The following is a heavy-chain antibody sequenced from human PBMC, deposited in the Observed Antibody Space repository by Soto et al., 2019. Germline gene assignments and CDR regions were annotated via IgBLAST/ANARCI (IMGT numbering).Heavy chain of an antibody. J-gene: IGHJ5*02. Sequence: GASVKVSCKASGYTFTSYDINWVRQANGQGLEWMGWMNPNSGNTGYAQKFQGRVTMTRNTSISTAYMELSSLRSEDTAVYYCARARRIVVVPAAKGYWFDPWGQGTPVTVYS. CDR3: ARARRIVVVPAAKGYWFDP. CDR2: MNPNSGNT. V-gene: IGHV1-8*01. CDR1: GYTFTSYD. D-gene: IGHD2-2*01.